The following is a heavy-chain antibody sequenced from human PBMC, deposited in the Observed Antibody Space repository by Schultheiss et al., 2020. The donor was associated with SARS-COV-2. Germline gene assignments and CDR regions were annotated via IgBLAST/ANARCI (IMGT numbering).Heavy chain of an antibody. Sequence: GESLKISCAASGFTFSSYGMHWVRQAPGKGLEWVSVIYSGGSTYYADSVKGRFTISRDNSKNTLYLQMDSLRGDDTAVYYCARGQWEMDHYFDYWDQGTLVTVSS. J-gene: IGHJ4*02. D-gene: IGHD1-26*01. CDR1: GFTFSSYG. CDR3: ARGQWEMDHYFDY. V-gene: IGHV3-53*01. CDR2: IYSGGST.